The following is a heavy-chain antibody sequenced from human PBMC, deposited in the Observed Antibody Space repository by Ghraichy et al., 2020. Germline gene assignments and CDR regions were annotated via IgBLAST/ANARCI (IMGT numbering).Heavy chain of an antibody. CDR1: GFTFSSSW. V-gene: IGHV3-7*01. Sequence: GGSLRLSCAASGFTFSSSWMNWVRQAPGKGLEWVANINQDGSEKSYVDSVKGRFTISRDNAKSSLFLQMNSLRAEDTAVYYCARDPRPLRFLEWYYYMDVWGKGTTVTVSS. D-gene: IGHD3-3*01. CDR3: ARDPRPLRFLEWYYYMDV. J-gene: IGHJ6*03. CDR2: INQDGSEK.